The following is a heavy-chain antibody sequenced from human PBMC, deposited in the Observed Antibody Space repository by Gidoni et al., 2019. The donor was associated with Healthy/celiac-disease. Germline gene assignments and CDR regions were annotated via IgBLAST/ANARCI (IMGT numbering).Heavy chain of an antibody. CDR2: IIPNFSTA. CDR1: GGTFSSYA. Sequence: QVQLVQSGAELKTPGPSVKVSCKASGGTFSSYAISWVRQAPGQGLEWMGGIIPNFSTANYAQKFQGRVTITADESTSTAYMELSSLRSEDTAVYYCARVRIVGATNYFDYWGQGTLVTVSS. J-gene: IGHJ4*02. CDR3: ARVRIVGATNYFDY. V-gene: IGHV1-69*01. D-gene: IGHD1-26*01.